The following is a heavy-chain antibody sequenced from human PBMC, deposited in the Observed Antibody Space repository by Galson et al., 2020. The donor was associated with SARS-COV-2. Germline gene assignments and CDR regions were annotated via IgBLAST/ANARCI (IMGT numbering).Heavy chain of an antibody. CDR2: IYHTGDT. D-gene: IGHD2-21*01. Sequence: SETLSLTCSVSGYSISSGYYWGWIRQPPGKGLEWIGSIYHTGDTYYSPSLKSRVTISVDTPKNQFSLKLTSVTAADMAVYYCARGGGDGGTGFDYWGQGTLVTVSS. V-gene: IGHV4-38-2*02. CDR3: ARGGGDGGTGFDY. J-gene: IGHJ4*02. CDR1: GYSISSGYY.